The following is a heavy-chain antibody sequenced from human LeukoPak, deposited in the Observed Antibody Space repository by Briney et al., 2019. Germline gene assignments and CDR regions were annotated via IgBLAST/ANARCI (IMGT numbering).Heavy chain of an antibody. CDR2: ISSSSSTI. CDR3: RGTAPPWDGVDY. J-gene: IGHJ4*02. D-gene: IGHD2-8*02. Sequence: PGRSLRLSCAASGFTFSSYSMNWVRQAPGKGLEWVSYISSSSSTIYYADSVKGRFTISRDNSKNTLYLQMNSLRAEDTAVYYCRGTAPPWDGVDYWGQGTLVTVSS. CDR1: GFTFSSYS. V-gene: IGHV3-48*01.